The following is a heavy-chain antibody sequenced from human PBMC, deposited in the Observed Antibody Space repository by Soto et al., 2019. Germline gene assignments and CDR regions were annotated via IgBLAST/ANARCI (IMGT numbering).Heavy chain of an antibody. CDR1: GYTFTSYD. D-gene: IGHD4-17*01. V-gene: IGHV1-8*01. CDR2: MNPNTGNT. Sequence: QVQLVQSGAEVKKPGASVKVSCKASGYTFTSYDINWVRQATGQGLEWMGWMNPNTGNTGYAQEFRGRVTMTRDXNMPTXXMELSSLRSEDTAVYYCARMDNGDSVTANGNWFDPWGQGTLVIVTS. J-gene: IGHJ5*02. CDR3: ARMDNGDSVTANGNWFDP.